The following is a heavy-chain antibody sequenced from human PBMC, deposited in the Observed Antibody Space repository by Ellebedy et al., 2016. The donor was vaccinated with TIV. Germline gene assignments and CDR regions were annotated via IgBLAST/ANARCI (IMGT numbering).Heavy chain of an antibody. V-gene: IGHV3-21*01. CDR3: ARPRDGGYDLGHAFDI. CDR2: ISSSSTYI. D-gene: IGHD5-12*01. Sequence: GESLKISXATSGFTFGHYSMHWVRQAPGKGLEWVSSISSSSTYIYYADSVKGRFTISRDNAKNSLYLQMNSLRAEDTAVYYCARPRDGGYDLGHAFDIWGQGTMVTVSS. CDR1: GFTFGHYS. J-gene: IGHJ3*02.